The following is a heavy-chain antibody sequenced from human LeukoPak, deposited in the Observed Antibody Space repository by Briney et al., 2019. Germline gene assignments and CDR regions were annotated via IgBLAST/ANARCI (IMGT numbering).Heavy chain of an antibody. CDR1: GGSISSSSYY. D-gene: IGHD2-21*01. Sequence: PSETLSLTCTVSGGSISSSSYYWGWIRQPPGKGLEWIGSIYYSGSTYYNPSLKSRVTISVDTSKNQFSLKLSSVTAADTAVYFCATTEKNRYYINLWGPGTTVIVSS. J-gene: IGHJ6*01. CDR2: IYYSGST. CDR3: ATTEKNRYYINL. V-gene: IGHV4-39*07.